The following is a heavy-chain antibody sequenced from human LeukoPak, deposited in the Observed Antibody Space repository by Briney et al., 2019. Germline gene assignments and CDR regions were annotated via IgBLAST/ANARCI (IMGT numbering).Heavy chain of an antibody. V-gene: IGHV3-21*01. J-gene: IGHJ3*02. CDR2: ISSSSSYI. D-gene: IGHD3-16*01. CDR3: ARDQGGMTLVGNAFDI. CDR1: GFTFSSYS. Sequence: GGSLRLSCAASGFTFSSYSMNWVRQAPGKGLEWVSFISSSSSYIYYTDSVRGRFTISRDNARNSLYLQMNSLRAEDTAVYYCARDQGGMTLVGNAFDIWGQGTMVTVSS.